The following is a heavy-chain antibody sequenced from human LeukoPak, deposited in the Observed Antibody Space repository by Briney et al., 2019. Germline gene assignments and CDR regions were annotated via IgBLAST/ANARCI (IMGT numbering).Heavy chain of an antibody. Sequence: GASVKVSCKASGYTFTNYGITWVRQAPGHGLEWMGWISTYNGNTNYAQKLQGRVTMTTDTSTSTAYMELRSLRSDDTAVYYCARDGDGYTNGNFDYWGQGTLVTVSS. CDR1: GYTFTNYG. J-gene: IGHJ4*02. CDR2: ISTYNGNT. CDR3: ARDGDGYTNGNFDY. D-gene: IGHD5-24*01. V-gene: IGHV1-18*01.